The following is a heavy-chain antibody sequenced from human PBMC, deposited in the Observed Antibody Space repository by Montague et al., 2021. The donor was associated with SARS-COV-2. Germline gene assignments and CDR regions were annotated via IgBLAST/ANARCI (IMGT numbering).Heavy chain of an antibody. Sequence: PALVKPTQTLTLTRTFSGFSLSTSGMCVSWIRQPPGKALEWLALIDWXXXKYYSTSLKTRLTISKDTSKNQVVLTMTNMDPVDTATYYCARIPAVTTGLNYYYYYGMDVWGQGTTVTVSS. J-gene: IGHJ6*02. CDR1: GFSLSTSGMC. CDR2: IDWXXXK. D-gene: IGHD4-17*01. CDR3: ARIPAVTTGLNYYYYYGMDV. V-gene: IGHV2-70*01.